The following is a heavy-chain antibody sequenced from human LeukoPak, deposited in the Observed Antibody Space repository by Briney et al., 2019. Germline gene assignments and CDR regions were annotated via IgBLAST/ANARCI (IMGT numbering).Heavy chain of an antibody. Sequence: GASVKVSCKASGYTFTGYYMHRVRQAPGQGLEWMGWINPNSGGTNYAQKFQGRVTMTRDTSISTAYMELSRLRSDDTAVYYCARVSTSCCYEIDYWGQGTLVTVSS. CDR3: ARVSTSCCYEIDY. CDR2: INPNSGGT. CDR1: GYTFTGYY. J-gene: IGHJ4*02. V-gene: IGHV1-2*02. D-gene: IGHD2-2*01.